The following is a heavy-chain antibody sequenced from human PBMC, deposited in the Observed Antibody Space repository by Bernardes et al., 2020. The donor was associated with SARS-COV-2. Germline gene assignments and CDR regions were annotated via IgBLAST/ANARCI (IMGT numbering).Heavy chain of an antibody. CDR3: ARDLGVGANIRSAFDI. D-gene: IGHD1-26*01. V-gene: IGHV3-21*01. CDR2: ISSSSSYI. CDR1: GFTFSSYS. J-gene: IGHJ3*02. Sequence: GGSLRLSCAASGFTFSSYSMNWVRQAPGKGLEWVSSISSSSSYIYYADSVKGRFTISRDNAKNSLYLQMNSLRAEDTAVYYCARDLGVGANIRSAFDIWGQGTMVTVSS.